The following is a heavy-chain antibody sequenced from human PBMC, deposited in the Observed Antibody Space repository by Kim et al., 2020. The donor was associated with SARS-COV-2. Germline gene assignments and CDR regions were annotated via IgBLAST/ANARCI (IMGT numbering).Heavy chain of an antibody. CDR3: ARETLHCGGDCYPILDY. J-gene: IGHJ4*02. Sequence: GGSLRLSCAASGFTFSDYNMNWVRQAPGKGLEWVSYITSSSDTIYYADSVKGRFTVSRDNAKNSLYLQMSSLRAEDTAIYYCARETLHCGGDCYPILDYWGQGALVTVS. V-gene: IGHV3-48*04. CDR2: ITSSSDTI. CDR1: GFTFSDYN. D-gene: IGHD2-21*02.